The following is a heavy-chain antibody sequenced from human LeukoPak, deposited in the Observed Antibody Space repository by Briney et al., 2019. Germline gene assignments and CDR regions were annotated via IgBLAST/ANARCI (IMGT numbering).Heavy chain of an antibody. V-gene: IGHV3-66*01. CDR2: IYSGGST. J-gene: IGHJ3*02. D-gene: IGHD5/OR15-5a*01. CDR1: GFTVSSNY. CDR3: ARKDTYAFDI. Sequence: SGGSLRLSCAASGFTVSSNYMSWVRQAPAKGLEWVSVIYSGGSTYYADSVKGRFTISRDNSKNTLYLQMNSLRAEDTAVYYCARKDTYAFDIWGQGTMVTVSS.